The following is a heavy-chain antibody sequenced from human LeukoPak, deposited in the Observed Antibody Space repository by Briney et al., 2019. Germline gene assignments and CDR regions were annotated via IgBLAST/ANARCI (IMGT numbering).Heavy chain of an antibody. D-gene: IGHD1-14*01. CDR3: ARDRRDDAFDI. Sequence: GGSLRLSCAASGFTFSSYSMNWVRQAPGKGLEWVSSISSSSSYIYYADSVKGRFTISRDNAKNSLYLQMNSLRAGDTAVYYCARDRRDDAFDIWGQGTMVTVSS. CDR1: GFTFSSYS. V-gene: IGHV3-21*01. J-gene: IGHJ3*02. CDR2: ISSSSSYI.